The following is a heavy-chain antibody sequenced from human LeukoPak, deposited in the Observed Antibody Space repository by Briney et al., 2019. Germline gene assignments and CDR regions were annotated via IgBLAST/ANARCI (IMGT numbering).Heavy chain of an antibody. Sequence: PSETLSLTCAVYGGSFSGYYWSWVRQPPGKGLEGVGEINHSGSTNYNPSLKRRVTISVHTSKNQFSLKLTSVTAADTAVYYCARAANWFDHWGQGTLVTVSS. V-gene: IGHV4-34*01. CDR2: INHSGST. CDR3: ARAANWFDH. D-gene: IGHD6-25*01. J-gene: IGHJ5*02. CDR1: GGSFSGYY.